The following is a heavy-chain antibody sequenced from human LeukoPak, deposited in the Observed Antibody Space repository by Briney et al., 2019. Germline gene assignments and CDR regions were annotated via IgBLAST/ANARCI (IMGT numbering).Heavy chain of an antibody. J-gene: IGHJ5*01. CDR1: GFTFSNYG. Sequence: GGSLRLSCAASGFTFSNYGMHWVRQAPGKGLEWVAFMRYDGSNYADSVKGRFTISRDNSKNTLYLQMNSLRAEDTAVYYCAKGAYGYNWFDSWGQGTLVTVSS. CDR3: AKGAYGYNWFDS. CDR2: MRYDGSN. V-gene: IGHV3-30*02. D-gene: IGHD4-17*01.